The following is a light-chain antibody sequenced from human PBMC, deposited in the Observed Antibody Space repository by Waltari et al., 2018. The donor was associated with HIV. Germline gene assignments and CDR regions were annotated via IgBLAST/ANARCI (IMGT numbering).Light chain of an antibody. CDR2: SNN. V-gene: IGLV1-44*01. CDR3: AIWDDSLNGWV. CDR1: DSNIGRNT. J-gene: IGLJ3*02. Sequence: QSVLTQPPSASGTPGLRVTISCSGNDSNIGRNTVTWYQFLPGTTPKLLIYSNNQRPSGVPDRFSGSKSGPSASLVISGLRSEDDAEYYCAIWDDSLNGWVFGGGTKVSVL.